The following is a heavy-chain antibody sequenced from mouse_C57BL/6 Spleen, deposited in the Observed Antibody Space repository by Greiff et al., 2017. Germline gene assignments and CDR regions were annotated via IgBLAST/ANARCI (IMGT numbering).Heavy chain of an antibody. D-gene: IGHD2-4*01. V-gene: IGHV6-3*01. CDR3: TAYYDSY. CDR2: IRLKSDNYAT. CDR1: GFTFSNYW. Sequence: DVQLQESGGGLVQPGGSMKLSCVASGFTFSNYWMNWVRQSPEKGLEWVAQIRLKSDNYATHYAESVKGRFTISRDDSKSSVYLQMNNLRAEDTGIYYCTAYYDSYWGQGTTLTVSS. J-gene: IGHJ2*01.